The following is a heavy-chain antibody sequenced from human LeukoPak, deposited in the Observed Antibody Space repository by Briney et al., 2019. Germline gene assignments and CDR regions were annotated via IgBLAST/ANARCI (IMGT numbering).Heavy chain of an antibody. Sequence: SETLSLTCTVSGDSISSHYWSWIRQPPGKGLEWIGYIYYSGSTNYNPSLKSRVTISVDTSKNQFSLKLNSVTATDTAVYYCARGGGYNFWSGYTAWVWFDPWGQGTLVTVSS. CDR1: GDSISSHY. D-gene: IGHD3-3*01. CDR2: IYYSGST. CDR3: ARGGGYNFWSGYTAWVWFDP. V-gene: IGHV4-59*11. J-gene: IGHJ5*02.